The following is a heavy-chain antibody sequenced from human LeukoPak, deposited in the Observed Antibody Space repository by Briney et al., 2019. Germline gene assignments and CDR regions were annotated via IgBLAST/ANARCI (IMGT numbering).Heavy chain of an antibody. CDR2: ISAYNGNT. Sequence: ASVKVSCKASGYTFTIYGISLVRQAPGQGLEWMGWISAYNGNTNYSQKLQGRVTMTTDTSTSRAYMELRSLRSDDTAVYYCARGGLQLPFDYWGQGTLVTVSS. D-gene: IGHD5-18*01. V-gene: IGHV1-18*01. CDR1: GYTFTIYG. J-gene: IGHJ4*02. CDR3: ARGGLQLPFDY.